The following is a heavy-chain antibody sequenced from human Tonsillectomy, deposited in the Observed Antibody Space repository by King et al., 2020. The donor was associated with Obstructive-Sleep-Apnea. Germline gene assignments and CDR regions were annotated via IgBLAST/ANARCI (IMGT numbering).Heavy chain of an antibody. Sequence: VQLVESGGGVVQAGTSLRLSCAASGFIFSGYAMHWVRQAPGKGLEWGAVISYDGGNKFYADSVKGRFTMSMDNSKNTLYLQIKSLRPEDTAVYYCARMELGARAPIPGGMDVWGQGTTVTVSS. V-gene: IGHV3-30*04. CDR1: GFIFSGYA. D-gene: IGHD3-16*01. CDR3: ARMELGARAPIPGGMDV. J-gene: IGHJ6*02. CDR2: ISYDGGNK.